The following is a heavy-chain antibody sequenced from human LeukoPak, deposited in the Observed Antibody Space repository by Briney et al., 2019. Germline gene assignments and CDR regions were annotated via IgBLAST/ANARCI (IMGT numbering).Heavy chain of an antibody. CDR1: GGSISSSSYY. CDR3: ARFSSGWHRDY. D-gene: IGHD6-19*01. CDR2: IYYSGST. Sequence: SETLSLTCTVSGGSISSSSYYWGWIRQPPGKGLEWIGSIYYSGSTYYNPSLKSRVTISVDTSKNQFSLELSSVTAADTAVYYCARFSSGWHRDYWGQGTLVTVSS. V-gene: IGHV4-39*01. J-gene: IGHJ4*02.